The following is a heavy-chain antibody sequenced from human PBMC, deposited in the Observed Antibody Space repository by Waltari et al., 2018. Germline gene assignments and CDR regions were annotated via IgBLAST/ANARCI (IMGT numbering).Heavy chain of an antibody. Sequence: QVQLQQWGAGLLKPSETLSLTCAVYGGSFSGYYWSWIRQPPGKGLEWIGEINHSGSTNYNPSLKSRVTISVDTSKNQFSLKLSSVTAADTAVYYCASLEGLRWYSPYYYYMDVWGKGTTVTISS. CDR1: GGSFSGYY. D-gene: IGHD2-15*01. V-gene: IGHV4-34*01. CDR3: ASLEGLRWYSPYYYYMDV. CDR2: INHSGST. J-gene: IGHJ6*03.